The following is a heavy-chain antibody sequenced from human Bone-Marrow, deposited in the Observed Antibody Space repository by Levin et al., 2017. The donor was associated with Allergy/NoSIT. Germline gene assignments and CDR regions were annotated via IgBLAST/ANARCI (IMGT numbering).Heavy chain of an antibody. CDR2: TSDGGVNE. V-gene: IGHV3-30-3*01. CDR3: ARDDCPHSGHYHFEY. CDR1: GFTFSDYM. Sequence: GGSLRLSCTASGFTFSDYMMHWVRQAPGKGLEWVAVTSDGGVNEQYADSVKGRFTITSDNSKNTLYLQMNSLRPEDTVVYYCARDDCPHSGHYHFEYWGQGTLVTVSS. J-gene: IGHJ4*02. D-gene: IGHD2-21*02.